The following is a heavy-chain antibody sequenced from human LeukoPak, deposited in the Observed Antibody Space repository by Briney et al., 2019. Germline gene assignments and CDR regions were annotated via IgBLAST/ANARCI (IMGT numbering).Heavy chain of an antibody. Sequence: SQTLSLTCTVSGGSISSGSYYWSWIRQPAGKGLEWIGRIYTSGSTNYNPSLKSRVTISVETSKNQFSLKLKSVTAADTAVYYCARAPRSGYYPGRGDWGQGTLVTVSS. CDR1: GGSISSGSYY. V-gene: IGHV4-61*02. CDR3: ARAPRSGYYPGRGD. D-gene: IGHD3-22*01. J-gene: IGHJ4*02. CDR2: IYTSGST.